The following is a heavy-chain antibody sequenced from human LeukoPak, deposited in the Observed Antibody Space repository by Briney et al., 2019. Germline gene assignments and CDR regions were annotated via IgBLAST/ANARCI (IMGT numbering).Heavy chain of an antibody. CDR2: IDDDFTT. V-gene: IGHV3-66*01. CDR1: GFTFSGKS. D-gene: IGHD3-10*01. Sequence: PGGSLRLSCTASGFTFSGKSMNWVRQAPGKGLEWVSLIDDDFTTKYADSVKGRFTISRDNAKNSLYLQMNSLRAEDTAVYYCARDFGRYYFDYWGQGTLVTVSS. J-gene: IGHJ4*02. CDR3: ARDFGRYYFDY.